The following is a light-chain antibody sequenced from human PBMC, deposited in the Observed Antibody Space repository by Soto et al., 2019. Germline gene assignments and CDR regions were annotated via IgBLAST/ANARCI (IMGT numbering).Light chain of an antibody. V-gene: IGKV1-13*02. Sequence: AIQLTQSPSSLSASVGDRVTITCRASQGIGSALAWYQQKPGKAPKLLIYDASSLESGVPSRFSGSGSGTDLTLTISSLQPEDFATYYCQQFNVFGGGTKVEIK. CDR3: QQFNV. CDR1: QGIGSA. J-gene: IGKJ4*01. CDR2: DAS.